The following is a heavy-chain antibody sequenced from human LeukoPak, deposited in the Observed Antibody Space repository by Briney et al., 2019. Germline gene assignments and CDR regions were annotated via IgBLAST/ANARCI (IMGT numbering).Heavy chain of an antibody. CDR3: ARDRSGVPWAY. CDR1: GGSISSYY. D-gene: IGHD3-3*01. V-gene: IGHV4-59*01. CDR2: IYYSGST. Sequence: PSETLSLTCTVSGGSISSYYWSWIRQPPGKGLEWIGYIYYSGSTNYNPSLKSRVTISVDTSKNQFSLKLSSVTAADTAVYYCARDRSGVPWAYWGQGTLVTVSS. J-gene: IGHJ4*02.